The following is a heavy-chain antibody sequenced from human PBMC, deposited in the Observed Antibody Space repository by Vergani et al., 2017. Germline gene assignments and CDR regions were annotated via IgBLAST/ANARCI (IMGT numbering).Heavy chain of an antibody. CDR3: VYRETECGTTGCFYPFCYCYYMDV. V-gene: IGHV2-5*04. J-gene: IGHJ6*03. Sequence: QITLKESGPTLVKPTQTLTLTCTFSGFSLNTRGVSVAWIRQPSGKALDWLALIYWNDDQHYSPSLNNRVTITKDTSKNQVVLTMTNMDYVDTGTYYCVYRETECGTTGCFYPFCYCYYMDVWGKGTTVTVSS. CDR1: GFSLNTRGVS. CDR2: IYWNDDQ. D-gene: IGHD1-7*01.